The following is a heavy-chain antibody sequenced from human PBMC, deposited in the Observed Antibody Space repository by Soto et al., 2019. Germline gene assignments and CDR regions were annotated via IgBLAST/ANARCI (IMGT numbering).Heavy chain of an antibody. Sequence: QVQLRESGPGLVKASETLSLTCTVSGGSISGYHWSWIRQTPGKGLEWIGKIYPSGSTDYNPSLNSPVIISADTSKNQVSLKLSPVTAADTAIYYCARLLGTAVLDHWGQGTLVTVSS. D-gene: IGHD2-21*02. CDR2: IYPSGST. V-gene: IGHV4-4*09. CDR3: ARLLGTAVLDH. CDR1: GGSISGYH. J-gene: IGHJ4*02.